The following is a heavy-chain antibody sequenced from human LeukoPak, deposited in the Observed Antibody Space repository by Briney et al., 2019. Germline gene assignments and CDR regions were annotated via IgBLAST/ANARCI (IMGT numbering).Heavy chain of an antibody. V-gene: IGHV4-39*01. J-gene: IGHJ4*02. CDR1: GGSISSSSYY. Sequence: SETLSLTCTVSGGSISSSSYYWGWIRQPPGKGLEWIGSIYYSGSTYYNPSLKSRVTISVDTSKNQFSLKLSSVTAADTAVYYCARGVTTFLWAVAYWGQGTLVTVSS. D-gene: IGHD4-17*01. CDR3: ARGVTTFLWAVAY. CDR2: IYYSGST.